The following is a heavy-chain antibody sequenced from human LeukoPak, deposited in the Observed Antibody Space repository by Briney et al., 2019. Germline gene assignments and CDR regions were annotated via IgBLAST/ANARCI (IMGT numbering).Heavy chain of an antibody. J-gene: IGHJ4*02. Sequence: GESLQISCKGSGYRFTSYWIGWVRQMPGKGLAWMGIIYPGDSDTRNSPSFQGQVTISADKSISTAYLQWSSLKASDTAMYYCARSSHYYYGSGPLHAYYFDYWGQGTLVTVSS. V-gene: IGHV5-51*01. D-gene: IGHD3-10*01. CDR2: IYPGDSDT. CDR3: ARSSHYYYGSGPLHAYYFDY. CDR1: GYRFTSYW.